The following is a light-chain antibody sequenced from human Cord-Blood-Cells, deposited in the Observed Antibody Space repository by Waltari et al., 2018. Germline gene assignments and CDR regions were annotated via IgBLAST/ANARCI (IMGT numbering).Light chain of an antibody. J-gene: IGKJ4*01. V-gene: IGKV3-20*01. CDR1: QSVSSSY. Sequence: EIVLTQSPGTLSLSPGERATLSCRASQSVSSSYLAWYQQKPGQAPRLLIYGASSRATGSPDRFSGSGSGTDFTLAISRLEPEDVAVYYCQQYGSSLLTFGGGAKAEIK. CDR2: GAS. CDR3: QQYGSSLLT.